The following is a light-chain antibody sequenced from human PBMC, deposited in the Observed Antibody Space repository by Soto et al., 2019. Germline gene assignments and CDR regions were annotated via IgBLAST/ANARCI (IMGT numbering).Light chain of an antibody. CDR1: GSAVGTYNL. CDR2: EGN. J-gene: IGLJ3*02. CDR3: CSYAGSSTWV. V-gene: IGLV2-23*01. Sequence: QSALTQPASISGSPGQSITISCTGTGSAVGTYNLVSWYQQHPGKAPNLIIYEGNKRPSGVSNRFSGSKSGNTASLTISGLQAEDEADYYCCSYAGSSTWVFGGGTKLTVL.